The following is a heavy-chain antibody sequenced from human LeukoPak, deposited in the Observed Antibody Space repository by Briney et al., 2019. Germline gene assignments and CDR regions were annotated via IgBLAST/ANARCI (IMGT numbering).Heavy chain of an antibody. CDR3: AKPLTTKYYFDY. J-gene: IGHJ4*02. D-gene: IGHD4-17*01. CDR2: ISYDGSNK. Sequence: PGRSLRLSCAASGFTFSTYGMHWVRQAPGKGLGWVAVISYDGSNKYYADSVKGRFTISRDNSKNTLYLQMNSLRADDTAVYYCAKPLTTKYYFDYWGQGTLVTVSS. V-gene: IGHV3-30*18. CDR1: GFTFSTYG.